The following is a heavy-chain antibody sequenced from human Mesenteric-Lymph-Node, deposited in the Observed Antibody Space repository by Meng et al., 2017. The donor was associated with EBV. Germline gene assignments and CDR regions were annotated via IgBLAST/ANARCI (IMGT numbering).Heavy chain of an antibody. CDR1: GYTFTGYY. V-gene: IGHV1-2*04. D-gene: IGHD1-26*01. CDR2: MNPNSGGT. Sequence: QGQLVQSGTEVKKPGASVKVSCEASGYTFTGYYIHWVRQAPGQGLEWMGWMNPNSGGTNYAQNFQGSVTMTRDTSISTAYMELTRLTSDDTAVYFCARGDAGSDRNYFDYWGQGTLVTVSS. J-gene: IGHJ4*02. CDR3: ARGDAGSDRNYFDY.